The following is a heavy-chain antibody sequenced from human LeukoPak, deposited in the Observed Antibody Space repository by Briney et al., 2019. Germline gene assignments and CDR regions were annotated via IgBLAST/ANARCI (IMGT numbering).Heavy chain of an antibody. CDR1: GFTFSSYA. V-gene: IGHV3-23*01. D-gene: IGHD6-13*01. CDR2: ISGSGGST. Sequence: WGSLRLSCAASGFTFSSYAMSWVRQPPGKGLEWISAISGSGGSTYYADSVKGRFTISRENSKNTLYLQMNRLRAEDTAVYYCAKAHEYSSSSWGQGTLVTVSS. CDR3: AKAHEYSSSS. J-gene: IGHJ5*02.